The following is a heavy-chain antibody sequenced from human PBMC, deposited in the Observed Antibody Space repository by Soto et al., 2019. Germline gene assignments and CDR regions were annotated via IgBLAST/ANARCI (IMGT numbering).Heavy chain of an antibody. CDR1: GYTFTGYY. Sequence: ASVKVSCKASGYTFTGYYMHWVRQAPGQGLEWMGWINPNSGGTNYAQKFQGRVTMTRNTSNTTAYMELTSLTSDDTGVYYCAGGNFRYWGQGTLVTVSS. J-gene: IGHJ4*02. V-gene: IGHV1-2*02. CDR3: AGGNFRY. CDR2: INPNSGGT.